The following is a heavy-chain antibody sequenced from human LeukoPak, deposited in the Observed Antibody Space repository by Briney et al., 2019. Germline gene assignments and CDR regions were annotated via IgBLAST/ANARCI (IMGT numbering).Heavy chain of an antibody. J-gene: IGHJ4*02. V-gene: IGHV3-23*01. D-gene: IGHD4-17*01. CDR2: ITGSGGGT. CDR3: AKSGVDGDFDF. CDR1: GFTFSTYA. Sequence: GGSLRLSCAASGFTFSTYAMNWVRLSPGKGLEWVSSITGSGGGTYHAVPVKGRFTISRDNSRNTLFLQMNSLRAEDTAVYYCAKSGVDGDFDFWGQGSLVTVSS.